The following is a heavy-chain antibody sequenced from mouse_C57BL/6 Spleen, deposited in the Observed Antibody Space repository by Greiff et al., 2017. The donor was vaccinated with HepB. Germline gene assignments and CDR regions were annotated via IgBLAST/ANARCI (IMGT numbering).Heavy chain of an antibody. J-gene: IGHJ3*01. D-gene: IGHD2-2*01. CDR2: IDPSDSYT. V-gene: IGHV1-69*01. Sequence: QVQLQQPGAELVMPGASVKLSCKASGYTFTSYWMHWVKQRPGQGLEWIGEIDPSDSYTNYNQKFKGKSTLTVDKSSSTASMQLSSLTSEDSAVYYCASHLDYGSAWFAYWGQGTLVTVSA. CDR1: GYTFTSYW. CDR3: ASHLDYGSAWFAY.